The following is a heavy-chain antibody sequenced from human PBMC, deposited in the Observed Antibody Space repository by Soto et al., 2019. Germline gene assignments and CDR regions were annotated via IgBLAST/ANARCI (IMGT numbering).Heavy chain of an antibody. D-gene: IGHD6-25*01. CDR1: GYSFTSYW. Sequence: GESRKISCKGSGYSFTSYWIGGGRQMPGKGLEWMGIIYPGDSDTRYSPSFQGQVTISADKSISTAYLQWSSLKASDTAMYYCVRAAAEYNWFDPSGQGTLVTGSS. V-gene: IGHV5-51*01. CDR2: IYPGDSDT. CDR3: VRAAAEYNWFDP. J-gene: IGHJ5*02.